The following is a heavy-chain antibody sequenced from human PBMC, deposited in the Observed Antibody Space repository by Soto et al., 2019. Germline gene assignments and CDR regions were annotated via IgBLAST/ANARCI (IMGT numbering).Heavy chain of an antibody. CDR1: GGSISSYD. Sequence: AGTXSLTCAASGGSISSYDLSWVRQPPGKGLEWIGYIYYSGSTNYNPSLKSRVTISVDPSKNQFSLKLSSVTAADTAVYYCRGAGGNAEYNFPNWLGTWGAGTLV. CDR3: RGAGGNAEYNFPNWLGT. CDR2: IYYSGST. V-gene: IGHV4-59*07. J-gene: IGHJ5*02. D-gene: IGHD3-10*01.